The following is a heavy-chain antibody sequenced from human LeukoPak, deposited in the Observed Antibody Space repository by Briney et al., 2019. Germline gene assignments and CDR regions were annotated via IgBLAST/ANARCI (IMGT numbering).Heavy chain of an antibody. D-gene: IGHD4-17*01. V-gene: IGHV3-30*04. CDR2: VSHVGTYE. J-gene: IGHJ3*02. Sequence: PGRSLRLSCVVSGFSLSSYAMQWVRQAPGRGVEWVVVVSHVGTYEYYADSVKGRLTISRDISKNTLYLQMNSLTAEDTAVYYCAREVSTVTVNRAFDIWGQGTMVTVSA. CDR1: GFSLSSYA. CDR3: AREVSTVTVNRAFDI.